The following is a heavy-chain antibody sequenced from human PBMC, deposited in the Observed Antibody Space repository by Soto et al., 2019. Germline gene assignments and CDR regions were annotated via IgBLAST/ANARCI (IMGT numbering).Heavy chain of an antibody. CDR2: ISGSGSST. J-gene: IGHJ4*02. V-gene: IGHV3-23*01. D-gene: IGHD1-7*01. CDR1: GFTFSSYA. CDR3: AKANWNYAPGYFDY. Sequence: GCALRLSCAAAGFTFSSYAMSWVRRAPGKGLEWVSSISGSGSSTYFVDSVKGRFTISRDNSKNTLYLQMNSLRAEDTAIYYCAKANWNYAPGYFDYRGQGTLVTASS.